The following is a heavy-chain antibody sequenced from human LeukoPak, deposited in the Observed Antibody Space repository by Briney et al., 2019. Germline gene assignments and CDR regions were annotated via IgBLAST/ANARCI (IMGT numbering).Heavy chain of an antibody. CDR1: GYSISSGYY. Sequence: PSETLSLTCAVSGYSISSGYYWGWIRQPPGKGLEWIGSIYHSGSTYYNPSLKSRVTLSVDTSKNQFSLKLSSVTAADTAVYYCARQSREVLRFLEWFDYWGQGTLVTVSS. V-gene: IGHV4-38-2*01. CDR2: IYHSGST. J-gene: IGHJ4*02. D-gene: IGHD3-3*01. CDR3: ARQSREVLRFLEWFDY.